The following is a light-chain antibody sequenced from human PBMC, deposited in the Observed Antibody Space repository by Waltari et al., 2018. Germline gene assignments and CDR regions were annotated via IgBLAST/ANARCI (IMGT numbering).Light chain of an antibody. Sequence: IFMSPSQASLAVSSGETATTVCPSSQSVLFVPNKKTDLTWVQQKPVQPPKLLIYWASIREFGVPERVSGSGAGTDSTHTINILQAEDVAANYCQEYYSGINTIGQGNRLENK. CDR1: QSVLFVPNKKTD. V-gene: IGKV4-1*01. CDR3: QEYYSGINT. CDR2: WAS. J-gene: IGKJ2*01.